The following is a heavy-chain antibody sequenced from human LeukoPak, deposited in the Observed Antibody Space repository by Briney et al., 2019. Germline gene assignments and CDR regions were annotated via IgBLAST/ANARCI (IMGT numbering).Heavy chain of an antibody. V-gene: IGHV4-59*01. CDR1: GGSISSYY. Sequence: PSETLSLTCTVSGGSISSYYWSWIRQPPGKGLEWIGYIYYSGGTNYNPSLKSRVIISVDTSKNQFSLKLSSVTAADTAVYYCARDRRYYDSSGTVYYDGMDVWGQGTMVTVSS. CDR2: IYYSGGT. J-gene: IGHJ6*02. CDR3: ARDRRYYDSSGTVYYDGMDV. D-gene: IGHD3-22*01.